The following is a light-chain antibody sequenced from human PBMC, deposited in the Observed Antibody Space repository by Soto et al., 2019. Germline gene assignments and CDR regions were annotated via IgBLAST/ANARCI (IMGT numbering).Light chain of an antibody. CDR3: QQYGSSPLT. Sequence: EIVLTQSPDTLSLSPGERATLSCRASQSVSSNYLAWYQKKPGQTPKVLIYRASTRATGIPDRFSGSGSGTDFNLTISRLEAEDFAVYYCQQYGSSPLTFGGGTKLDIK. V-gene: IGKV3-20*01. CDR2: RAS. CDR1: QSVSSNY. J-gene: IGKJ4*01.